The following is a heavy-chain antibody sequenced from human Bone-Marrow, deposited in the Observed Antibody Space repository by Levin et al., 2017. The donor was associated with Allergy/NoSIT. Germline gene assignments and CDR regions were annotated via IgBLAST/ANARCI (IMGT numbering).Heavy chain of an antibody. D-gene: IGHD1-1*01. Sequence: GGSLRLSCAASGFTFSSYSMNWVRQAPGKGLEWVSSISSSSSYIYYADSVKGRFTISRDNAKNSLYLQMNSLRAEDTAVYYCARGGYNWNQDFDYWGQGTLVTVSS. CDR3: ARGGYNWNQDFDY. CDR2: ISSSSSYI. CDR1: GFTFSSYS. J-gene: IGHJ4*02. V-gene: IGHV3-21*01.